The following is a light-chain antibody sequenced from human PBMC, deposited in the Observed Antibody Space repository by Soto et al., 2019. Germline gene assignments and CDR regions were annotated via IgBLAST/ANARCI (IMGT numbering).Light chain of an antibody. J-gene: IGLJ1*01. CDR2: DVS. Sequence: QSALTQPASVSGSPGQSITISCTGTSSDVGAYNYVSWYQQHPGKAPKLIIYDVSNRPSGFSDRFSGSKSGNTASLTISGLQAEDEADYYCNSYTISSTYVFGTGTKLTVL. CDR1: SSDVGAYNY. V-gene: IGLV2-14*01. CDR3: NSYTISSTYV.